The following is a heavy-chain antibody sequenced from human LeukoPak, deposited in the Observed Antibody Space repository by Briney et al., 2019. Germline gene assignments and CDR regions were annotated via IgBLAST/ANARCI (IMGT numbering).Heavy chain of an antibody. V-gene: IGHV4-4*07. CDR1: GGSISSYY. D-gene: IGHD3-3*01. CDR2: IYTSGST. Sequence: PSETLSLTCTVSGGSISSYYWSWIRQPAGKGLEWIGRIYTSGSTNYNPSLKSRVTMSVDTSKNQFSLKLSSVTAADTAVYYCARDYYDFWSGYTYYGMDVWGQGTTVTVSS. J-gene: IGHJ6*02. CDR3: ARDYYDFWSGYTYYGMDV.